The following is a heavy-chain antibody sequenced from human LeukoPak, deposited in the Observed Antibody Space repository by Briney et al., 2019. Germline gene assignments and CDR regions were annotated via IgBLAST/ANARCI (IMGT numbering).Heavy chain of an antibody. Sequence: GASVKVSCKASGGTFSSYAISWVRQAPGQGLEWMGGIIPIFGTANYAQKFQGRVTITADESTSTAYMELSSLRSEDTAVYYCASSGDCGDYLGWGQGTMVTVSS. J-gene: IGHJ3*01. CDR2: IIPIFGTA. CDR3: ASSGDCGDYLG. D-gene: IGHD4-17*01. CDR1: GGTFSSYA. V-gene: IGHV1-69*01.